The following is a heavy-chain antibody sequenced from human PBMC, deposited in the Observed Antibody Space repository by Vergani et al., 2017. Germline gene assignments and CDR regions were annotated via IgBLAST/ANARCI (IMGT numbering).Heavy chain of an antibody. V-gene: IGHV3-30*04. CDR2: ISYDGSNK. D-gene: IGHD4-23*01. CDR1: GFTFSSYA. Sequence: QVQLVESGGGVVQPGRSLRLSCAASGFTFSSYAMHWVRQAPGKGLEWVAVISYDGSNKYYSDSVKGRFTISRDNSKNTLYLQMNSLRAEDTAVYNCARDRSNVYGGSSGDAFHIWGQGTMVTVSS. J-gene: IGHJ3*02. CDR3: ARDRSNVYGGSSGDAFHI.